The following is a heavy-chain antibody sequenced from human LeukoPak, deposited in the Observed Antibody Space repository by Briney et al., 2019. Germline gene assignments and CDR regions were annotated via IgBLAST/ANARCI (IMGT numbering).Heavy chain of an antibody. V-gene: IGHV4-39*01. CDR3: ARHRGGYEDRIDY. Sequence: PSETLSLTCTVSGGSITSSSYSWGWIRQPPGKGLEWIGSIHYIGNTYYNPSLKSRVTISVDTSKNQFSLKLTSVTAADTALYYCARHRGGYEDRIDYWGQGTLVTVSS. CDR1: GGSITSSSYS. D-gene: IGHD5-12*01. CDR2: IHYIGNT. J-gene: IGHJ4*02.